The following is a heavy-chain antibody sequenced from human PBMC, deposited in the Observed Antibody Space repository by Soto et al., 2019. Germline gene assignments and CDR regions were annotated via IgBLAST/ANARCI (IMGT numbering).Heavy chain of an antibody. J-gene: IGHJ4*02. CDR2: IYYSGST. CDR3: ARDDDSSGYYPYY. Sequence: SETLSLTCTVSGGSISSGGYYWSWIRQHPGKGLEWIGYIYYSGSTYYNPSLKSRVTISVDTSKNQFSLKLSSVTAADTAVYYCARDDDSSGYYPYYWGQGTLVTVSS. D-gene: IGHD3-22*01. CDR1: GGSISSGGYY. V-gene: IGHV4-31*03.